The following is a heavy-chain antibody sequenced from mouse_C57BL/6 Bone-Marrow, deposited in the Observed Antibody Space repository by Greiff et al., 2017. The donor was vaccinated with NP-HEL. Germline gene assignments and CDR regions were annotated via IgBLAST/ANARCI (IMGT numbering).Heavy chain of an antibody. V-gene: IGHV1-81*01. D-gene: IGHD1-1*02. Sequence: LQESGAELARPGASVKLSCKASGYTFTSYGISWVKQRTGQGLEWIGEIYPRSGNTYYNEKFKGKATLTADKSSSTAYMELRSLTSEDSAVYFCGGDPYYDPYFDYWGQGTTLTVSS. CDR1: GYTFTSYG. CDR2: IYPRSGNT. J-gene: IGHJ2*01. CDR3: GGDPYYDPYFDY.